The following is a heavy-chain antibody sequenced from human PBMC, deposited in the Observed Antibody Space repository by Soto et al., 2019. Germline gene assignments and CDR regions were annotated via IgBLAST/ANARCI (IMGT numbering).Heavy chain of an antibody. Sequence: PSETLSLTCTVSGGSISSYYWSWIRQPPGKGLEWIGYIYYSGSTNYNPSLKGRVTISVDTSKNQFTLKLSSVTDADTAVYYCARDPETPPYCEVDRRYLFDFSTQGTLVTVSA. D-gene: IGHD3-22*01. CDR3: ARDPETPPYCEVDRRYLFDF. CDR1: GGSISSYY. J-gene: IGHJ4*02. V-gene: IGHV4-59*12. CDR2: IYYSGST.